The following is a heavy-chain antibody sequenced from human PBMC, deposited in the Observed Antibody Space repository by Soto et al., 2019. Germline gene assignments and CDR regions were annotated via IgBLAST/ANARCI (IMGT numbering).Heavy chain of an antibody. D-gene: IGHD3-10*01. V-gene: IGHV3-74*01. J-gene: IGHJ4*02. CDR1: GFSFSDYW. Sequence: EVQLVESGGGLVQPGGSLRLSCAASGFSFSDYWIHWVRQAPEKGLEWVSRIKTDGTSTDYADSVKGRFTISRDNAKNTLYLQMNSLSAEDTAVYYCAQREGNTYGLFDWGQGTLVTVSS. CDR2: IKTDGTST. CDR3: AQREGNTYGLFD.